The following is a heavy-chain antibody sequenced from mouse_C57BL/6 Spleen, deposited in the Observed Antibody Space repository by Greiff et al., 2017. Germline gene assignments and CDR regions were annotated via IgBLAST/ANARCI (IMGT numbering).Heavy chain of an antibody. Sequence: VQLQQPGAELVRPGSSVKLSCKASGYTFTSYWMHWVKQRPIQGLEWIGNIDPSDSETHYNQKFKDKATLTVDKSSSTAYMQLSSLTSEDSAVYYCARWDYDEGYAMDYWGQGTSVTVSS. D-gene: IGHD2-4*01. V-gene: IGHV1-52*01. CDR3: ARWDYDEGYAMDY. CDR2: IDPSDSET. J-gene: IGHJ4*01. CDR1: GYTFTSYW.